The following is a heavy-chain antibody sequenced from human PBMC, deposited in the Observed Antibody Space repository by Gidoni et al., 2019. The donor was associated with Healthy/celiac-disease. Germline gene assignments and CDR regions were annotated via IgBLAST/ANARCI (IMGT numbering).Heavy chain of an antibody. J-gene: IGHJ2*01. CDR2: IRSKANSYAT. D-gene: IGHD4-17*01. CDR1: GFTFSGSA. V-gene: IGHV3-73*01. CDR3: TRRKASVKGGWYFDL. Sequence: EVQLVESGGGLVQPGGSLKLSCAASGFTFSGSAMHWVRQASGKGLEWVGRIRSKANSYATAYAASVKGRFTISRDDSKNTAYLQMNSLKTEDTAVYYCTRRKASVKGGWYFDLWGRGTLVTVSS.